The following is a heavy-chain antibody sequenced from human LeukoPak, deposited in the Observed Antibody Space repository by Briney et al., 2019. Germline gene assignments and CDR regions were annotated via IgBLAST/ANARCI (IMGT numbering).Heavy chain of an antibody. CDR1: GGSISSGGYS. D-gene: IGHD6-13*01. Sequence: SETLSLTCAVSGGSISSGGYSWSWIRQPPGKGLEWIGYIYHSGSTYYNPSLKSRVTISVDTSKNQFSLKLSSVAAADTAVYYCASSWGKQQLASWGQRTLVTVSS. CDR2: IYHSGST. V-gene: IGHV4-30-2*01. CDR3: ASSWGKQQLAS. J-gene: IGHJ4*02.